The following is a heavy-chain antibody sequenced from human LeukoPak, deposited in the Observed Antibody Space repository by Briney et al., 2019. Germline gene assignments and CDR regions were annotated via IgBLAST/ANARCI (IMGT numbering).Heavy chain of an antibody. CDR1: GGSFSGYY. D-gene: IGHD3-16*02. CDR3: AREVITFGGVIVTFDY. CDR2: INHSGST. Sequence: SETLSLTCAVYGGSFSGYYWSWIRQPPGKGLEWIGEINHSGSTNYNPSLKSRVTISVDTSKNQLSLKLSSVTAADTAVYYCAREVITFGGVIVTFDYWGQGTLVTVSS. J-gene: IGHJ4*02. V-gene: IGHV4-34*01.